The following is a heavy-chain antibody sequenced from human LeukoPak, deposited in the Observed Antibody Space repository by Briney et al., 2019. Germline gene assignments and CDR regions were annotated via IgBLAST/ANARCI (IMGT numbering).Heavy chain of an antibody. Sequence: GGSLRLSCAASGFTFSSYAMSWVRQAPGKGLEWVSAISGSGGSTYYADSVKGRFTISRDNSKNTLYLQMNSLRAEDTAVYYCASPKGMVRGPFDYWGQGTLVTVSS. J-gene: IGHJ4*02. V-gene: IGHV3-23*01. CDR1: GFTFSSYA. CDR2: ISGSGGST. CDR3: ASPKGMVRGPFDY. D-gene: IGHD3-10*01.